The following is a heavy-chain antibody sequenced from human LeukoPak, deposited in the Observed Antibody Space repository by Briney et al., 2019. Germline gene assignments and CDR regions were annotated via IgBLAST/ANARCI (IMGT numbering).Heavy chain of an antibody. V-gene: IGHV4-34*01. CDR1: GGSSSDYY. J-gene: IGHJ4*02. Sequence: SETLSLTCAVCGGSSSDYYWSWIRQPPRKGLEWIGEINYSGSTNYNPSLKSRVTISVDTSKNHFVLTVSSVTDADTAVSFCARGKAAGGSYQPFFDYWGQGTLVTVSS. D-gene: IGHD1-26*01. CDR3: ARGKAAGGSYQPFFDY. CDR2: INYSGST.